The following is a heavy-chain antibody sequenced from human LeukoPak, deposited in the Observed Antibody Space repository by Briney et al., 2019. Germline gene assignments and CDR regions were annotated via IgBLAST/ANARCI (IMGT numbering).Heavy chain of an antibody. CDR1: GGTFSSYA. Sequence: GSSVKVSCKASGGTFSSYAISWVRQAPGQGLEWMGGIIPIFGTANYAQKFQGRVTITTDESTSTAYMELSSLRSEDTAVYYCARVRVVVPAAIGAFDIWGQGTMVTVSS. V-gene: IGHV1-69*05. CDR3: ARVRVVVPAAIGAFDI. CDR2: IIPIFGTA. J-gene: IGHJ3*02. D-gene: IGHD2-2*01.